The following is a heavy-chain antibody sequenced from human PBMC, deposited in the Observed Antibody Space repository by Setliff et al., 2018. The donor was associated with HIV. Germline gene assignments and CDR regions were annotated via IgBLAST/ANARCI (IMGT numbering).Heavy chain of an antibody. V-gene: IGHV4-61*09. Sequence: SETLSLTCTVSGGSISSGSYYWSWIRQPAGKGLEWIGHIYTSGSTNYNPSLKSRVTISVETSKNHFSLKLTSVTAADTAVYYCARAGAIPSWAVSGLSYYYYVDVWGTGTTVTVSS. CDR3: ARAGAIPSWAVSGLSYYYYVDV. D-gene: IGHD6-19*01. J-gene: IGHJ6*03. CDR1: GGSISSGSYY. CDR2: IYTSGST.